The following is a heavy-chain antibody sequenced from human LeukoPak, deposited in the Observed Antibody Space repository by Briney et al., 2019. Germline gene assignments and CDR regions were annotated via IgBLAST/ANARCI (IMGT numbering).Heavy chain of an antibody. CDR1: GYTFISYY. CDR2: INPSRGST. CDR3: ARDFPGGNSPNYYYYYMDV. Sequence: GASVKVSCKASGYTFISYYIHWVRQAPGQGLEWMGVINPSRGSTSYVQKFQGRVTMTRDTSTSTVYMELSSLRSEDTAVYYCARDFPGGNSPNYYYYYMDVWGKGTTVTISS. J-gene: IGHJ6*03. V-gene: IGHV1-46*01. D-gene: IGHD4-23*01.